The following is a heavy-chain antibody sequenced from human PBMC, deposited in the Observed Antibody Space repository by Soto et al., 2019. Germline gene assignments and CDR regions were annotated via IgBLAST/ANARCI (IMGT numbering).Heavy chain of an antibody. CDR1: RVTFISYA. CDR3: AKREGTISPGPAPLNWFDP. V-gene: IGHV3-23*01. J-gene: IGHJ5*02. Sequence: WGSPRPACAASRVTFISYAIIFFSRSPWKRREWVSLISGGGGSTYYADSVKGRFTIFRENSNNTLFLQMNSLRADDTAVYYCAKREGTISPGPAPLNWFDPWGQGTLVTVSS. CDR2: ISGGGGST. D-gene: IGHD3-3*01.